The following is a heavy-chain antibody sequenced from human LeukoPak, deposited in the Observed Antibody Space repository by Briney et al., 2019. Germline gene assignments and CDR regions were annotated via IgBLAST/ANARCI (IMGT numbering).Heavy chain of an antibody. CDR2: ISSDGGST. Sequence: GRSLRLSCAASGFTFRSYTMHWVRQAPGKGLEYVSGISSDGGSTYYANSVKGRFTISRDNSKNTLYLQMGSLRAEDMAVYYCARGAADGGLDYWGQGTLVTVSS. CDR3: ARGAADGGLDY. J-gene: IGHJ4*02. V-gene: IGHV3-64*01. CDR1: GFTFRSYT. D-gene: IGHD2-15*01.